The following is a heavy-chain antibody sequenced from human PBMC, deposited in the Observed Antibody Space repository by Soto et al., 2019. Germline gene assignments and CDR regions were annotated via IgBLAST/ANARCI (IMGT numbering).Heavy chain of an antibody. V-gene: IGHV3-30*01. CDR1: GFTFKSYA. D-gene: IGHD5-12*01. Sequence: PGGSLRLSCAASGFTFKSYAMHWVRQAPGKGLDWVAVISYDGGDNYYADSVKGRFTISRDNSKNTLYLQMNSLRTEDTAVYYCARDFDIGAVIYDFHSWGQGTLVTVSS. J-gene: IGHJ4*02. CDR2: ISYDGGDN. CDR3: ARDFDIGAVIYDFHS.